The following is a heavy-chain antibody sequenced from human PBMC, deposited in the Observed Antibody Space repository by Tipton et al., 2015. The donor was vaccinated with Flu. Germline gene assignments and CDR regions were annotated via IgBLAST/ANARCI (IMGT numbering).Heavy chain of an antibody. J-gene: IGHJ1*01. CDR3: TQTGSAGGY. D-gene: IGHD3-10*01. CDR2: ISYSGST. Sequence: TLSLTCTVSGGSISNYYWSWIRQSPGKGLEWIGYISYSGSTNYDPALQSRVTVSLGSPKNQFSLKLRSVTAADTAVYYCTQTGSAGGYWGQGTLVTVSS. CDR1: GGSISNYY. V-gene: IGHV4-59*08.